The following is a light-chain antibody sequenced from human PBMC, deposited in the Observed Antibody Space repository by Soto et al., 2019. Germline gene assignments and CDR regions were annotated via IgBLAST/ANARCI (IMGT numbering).Light chain of an antibody. CDR2: DAS. J-gene: IGKJ1*01. Sequence: ELGLTQSPGTLSLSPGERATLPCRASQSVRSTYVAWYQQKPGQAPRLLIFDASSRATGIPDRFSGSGSGTDFTLTISRLEPEDFAVYYFHQYCTSPATLVHGTQVQIK. V-gene: IGKV3-20*01. CDR1: QSVRSTY. CDR3: HQYCTSPAT.